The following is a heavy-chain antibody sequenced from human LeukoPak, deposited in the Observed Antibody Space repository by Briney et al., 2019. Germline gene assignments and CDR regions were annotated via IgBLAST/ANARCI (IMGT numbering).Heavy chain of an antibody. CDR3: ARGNFYGSGSFSWVAFDI. D-gene: IGHD3-10*01. CDR2: IYYSGST. J-gene: IGHJ3*02. CDR1: GFTFSSYW. Sequence: GSLRLSCAASGFTFSSYWMSWVRQAPGKGLEWIGSIYYSGSTYYNPSLKSRVTISVDTSKNQFSLKLSSVTAADTAVYYCARGNFYGSGSFSWVAFDIWGQGTMVTVSS. V-gene: IGHV4-39*07.